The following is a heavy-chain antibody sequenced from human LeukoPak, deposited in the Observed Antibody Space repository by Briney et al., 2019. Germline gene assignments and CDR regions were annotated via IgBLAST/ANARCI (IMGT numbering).Heavy chain of an antibody. J-gene: IGHJ4*02. CDR3: AKDNSWQWLVTD. CDR1: GFTFSAYW. CDR2: IKQGGSDI. V-gene: IGHV3-7*01. Sequence: GGSLRLSCAASGFTFSAYWMTWVRQAPGKGLEWVANIKQGGSDIYYVDSVKGRFTISRDNARNSLSLQMNSLRVEDTAVYYCAKDNSWQWLVTDWGQGTLVTVSS. D-gene: IGHD6-19*01.